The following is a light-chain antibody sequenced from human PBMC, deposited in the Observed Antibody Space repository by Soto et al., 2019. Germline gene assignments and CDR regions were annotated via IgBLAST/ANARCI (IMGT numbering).Light chain of an antibody. CDR3: LQHNSYSWT. CDR1: HDIKND. CDR2: AAS. Sequence: DIQMTQSPSSLSASVGDRVTITCRASHDIKNDLDWYQQKPGKGPKRLIYAASSLQSGVPSRFSGSGSGTEFTLTISSLQSEDFATYYCLQHNSYSWTFGQGTKVEIK. V-gene: IGKV1-17*01. J-gene: IGKJ1*01.